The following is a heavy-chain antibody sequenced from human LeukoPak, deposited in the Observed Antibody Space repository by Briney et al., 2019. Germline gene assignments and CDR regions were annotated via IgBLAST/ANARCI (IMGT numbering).Heavy chain of an antibody. Sequence: SETLSLTCTVSGGSISSYYWSWIRQPAGKGLEWIGRIYTSGSTNYNPSLKSRVTMSVDTSKNQFFLKLSSVTAADTAVYYCARDQRLEYYYDSSGPKYYFDYWGQGTLVTVSS. CDR2: IYTSGST. J-gene: IGHJ4*02. D-gene: IGHD3-22*01. CDR3: ARDQRLEYYYDSSGPKYYFDY. V-gene: IGHV4-4*07. CDR1: GGSISSYY.